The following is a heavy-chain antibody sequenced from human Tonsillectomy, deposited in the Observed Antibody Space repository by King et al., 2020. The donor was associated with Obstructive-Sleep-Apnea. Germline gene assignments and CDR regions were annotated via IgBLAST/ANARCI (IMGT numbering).Heavy chain of an antibody. J-gene: IGHJ4*02. Sequence: VQLVESGAEVKKPGASVKVSCKASGYTFTGYYMHWVRQAPGQGLEWMGWINPNSGGTNYAQKFQGRVTISRDNAKNSLYLQMNSLRAEDTAFYYCARDKSTGATAGPLRGVAAYYFDYWGQGTLVTVSS. CDR1: GYTFTGYY. CDR3: ARDKSTGATAGPLRGVAAYYFDY. CDR2: INPNSGGT. D-gene: IGHD6-13*01. V-gene: IGHV1-2*02.